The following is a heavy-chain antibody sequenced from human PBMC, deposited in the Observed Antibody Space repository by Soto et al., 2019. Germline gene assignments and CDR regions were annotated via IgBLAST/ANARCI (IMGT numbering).Heavy chain of an antibody. CDR3: ARAEERITIFGVVIRFDP. J-gene: IGHJ5*02. D-gene: IGHD3-3*01. CDR2: IYTSGST. CDR1: GGSISSYY. V-gene: IGHV4-4*07. Sequence: SETLSLTCTVSGGSISSYYWSWIRQPAGKGLEWIGRIYTSGSTNHNPSLKSRVTMSVDTSKNQFSLKLSSVTAADTAVYYCARAEERITIFGVVIRFDPWGQGTLVTVSS.